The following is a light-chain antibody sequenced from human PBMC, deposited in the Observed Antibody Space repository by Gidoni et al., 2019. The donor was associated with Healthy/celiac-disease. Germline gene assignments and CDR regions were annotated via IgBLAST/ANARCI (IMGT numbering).Light chain of an antibody. J-gene: IGKJ2*04. CDR3: QQLNSYPCS. CDR1: QGISSY. Sequence: DIQLTQSPSFLSASVGDRVTITCWASQGISSYLAWYQQKPGKAPKLLIYAASTLQSGVPSRFSGSGSGTEFTLTISSLQPEDFATYYCQQLNSYPCSFGQGTKLEIK. V-gene: IGKV1-9*01. CDR2: AAS.